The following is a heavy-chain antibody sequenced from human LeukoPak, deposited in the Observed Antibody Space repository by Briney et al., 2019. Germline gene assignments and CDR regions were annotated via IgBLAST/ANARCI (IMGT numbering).Heavy chain of an antibody. CDR2: ISTTSSHI. V-gene: IGHV3-21*01. J-gene: IGHJ3*01. D-gene: IGHD4-11*01. CDR1: GFTFRTYS. CDR3: ARGTTTVQRRDTFDV. Sequence: GGSLRVSCAASGFTFRTYSMDWVRQAPGKGLERVASISTTSSHIYYAESLKGRFTISRDNAKNSLYLQMNSLRAEDTAVCYCARGTTTVQRRDTFDVWGQGTMVTVSS.